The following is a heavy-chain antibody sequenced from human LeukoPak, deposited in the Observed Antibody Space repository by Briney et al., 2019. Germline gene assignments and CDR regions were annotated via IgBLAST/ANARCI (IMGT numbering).Heavy chain of an antibody. J-gene: IGHJ5*02. CDR1: GGSINNYC. Sequence: SETLSLTCTVSGGSINNYCWSWIRQSPGKGLEWIGYIYYSGNTDYNPSLKGLVTFSVDTSKNRFSLKLSSVTAADTAVYYCARLLSRAYWFDPWGQGTLVTVSS. CDR2: IYYSGNT. V-gene: IGHV4-59*08. D-gene: IGHD5-24*01. CDR3: ARLLSRAYWFDP.